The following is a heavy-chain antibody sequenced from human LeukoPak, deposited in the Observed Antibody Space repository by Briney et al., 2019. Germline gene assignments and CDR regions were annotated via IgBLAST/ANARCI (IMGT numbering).Heavy chain of an antibody. J-gene: IGHJ4*02. CDR2: INPSGGST. D-gene: IGHD3-22*01. CDR3: AGASDSSGYYGGYYFDY. V-gene: IGHV1-46*01. CDR1: GYTFTSYY. Sequence: GASVKVSCKASGYTFTSYYMHWVRQAPGQGLEWMGIINPSGGSTSYAQKFQGRVTMTRDTSTSTVYMELSSLRSEDTAVYYCAGASDSSGYYGGYYFDYWGQGTLVTVSS.